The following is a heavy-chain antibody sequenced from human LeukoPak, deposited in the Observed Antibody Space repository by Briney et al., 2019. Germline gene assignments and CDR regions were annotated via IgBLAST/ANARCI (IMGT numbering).Heavy chain of an antibody. V-gene: IGHV4-39*01. D-gene: IGHD3-22*01. J-gene: IGHJ4*02. CDR2: MYYSGST. CDR3: ARQYYDRTGYYYFDH. CDR1: GDAITGSTYY. Sequence: SETLSLTCTASGDAITGSTYYWGWIRQPPGKGLEWIESMYYSGSTYSNASLKSRVTISADTSKNQFSLKLSSVTAADTATYYCARQYYDRTGYYYFDHWTQGTLVTVSS.